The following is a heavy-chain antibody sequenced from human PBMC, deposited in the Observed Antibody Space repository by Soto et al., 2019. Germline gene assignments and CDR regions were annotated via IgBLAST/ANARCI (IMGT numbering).Heavy chain of an antibody. CDR3: ARVSLVGPSGGRYFDY. Sequence: EVQLVESGGGLVQPGGSLRLSCAASGFTFSAHYMDWVRQAPGKGLERDGRIKNKANSYTTEYAASVEGRYTISREDSQNSLYLQMNSLKTEDTAVYYCARVSLVGPSGGRYFDYWGQGSQVAVSS. CDR2: IKNKANSYTT. D-gene: IGHD1-26*01. CDR1: GFTFSAHY. J-gene: IGHJ4*02. V-gene: IGHV3-72*01.